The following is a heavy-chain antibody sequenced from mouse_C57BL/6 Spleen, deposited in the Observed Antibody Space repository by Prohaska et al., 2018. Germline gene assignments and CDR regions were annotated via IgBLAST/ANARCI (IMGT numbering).Heavy chain of an antibody. V-gene: IGHV1-64*01. Sequence: QVQLQQPGAELVKPGASVKLSCKASGYTFTSYWMHWLKQRTGQGLEWIGMIHPNSGSTNYNEKFKSKATLTVDKSSSTAYMQLSSLTSEDSAVYYCARSGGYSFDYWGQGTTLTVSS. D-gene: IGHD3-2*02. J-gene: IGHJ2*01. CDR3: ARSGGYSFDY. CDR2: IHPNSGST. CDR1: GYTFTSYW.